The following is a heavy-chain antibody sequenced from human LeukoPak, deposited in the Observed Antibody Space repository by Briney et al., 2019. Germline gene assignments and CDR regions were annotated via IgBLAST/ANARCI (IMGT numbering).Heavy chain of an antibody. Sequence: PGGSLRLSCAASGFPFSNYAMSWVRQAPGKGLEWVSFIIGRGGSTYYGDSVKGRFTISRDNSKNTLYLQMNSLRAEDTAVYYCARSRVWFGELLYSDWFDPWGQGTLVTVSS. D-gene: IGHD3-10*01. V-gene: IGHV3-23*01. CDR2: IIGRGGST. CDR3: ARSRVWFGELLYSDWFDP. CDR1: GFPFSNYA. J-gene: IGHJ5*02.